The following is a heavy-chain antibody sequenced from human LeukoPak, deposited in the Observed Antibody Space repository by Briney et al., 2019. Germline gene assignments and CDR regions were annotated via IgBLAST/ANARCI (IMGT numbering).Heavy chain of an antibody. D-gene: IGHD6-13*01. CDR2: INPNSGGT. V-gene: IGHV1-2*02. CDR3: ARDRGDIAAAGLAY. CDR1: GYTFTSYG. Sequence: ASVKVSCKASGYTFTSYGISWVRQAPGQGLEWMGWINPNSGGTNYAQKFQGRVTMTRDTSISTAYMELSRLRSDDTAVYYCARDRGDIAAAGLAYWGQGTLVTVSS. J-gene: IGHJ4*02.